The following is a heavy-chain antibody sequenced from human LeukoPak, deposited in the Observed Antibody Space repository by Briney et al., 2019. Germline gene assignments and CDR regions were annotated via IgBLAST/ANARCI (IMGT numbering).Heavy chain of an antibody. V-gene: IGHV1-2*02. CDR1: GYTFTGYY. Sequence: ASVKVSCKASGYTFTGYYMHWVRQAPGQGLEWMGWINPNSGGTNYAQKFQGRVTMTRDTSISTAYMELSRLRSDDTAVYYCARAGFKSGWSPLMDVWGKGTTVTVSS. D-gene: IGHD6-19*01. J-gene: IGHJ6*03. CDR2: INPNSGGT. CDR3: ARAGFKSGWSPLMDV.